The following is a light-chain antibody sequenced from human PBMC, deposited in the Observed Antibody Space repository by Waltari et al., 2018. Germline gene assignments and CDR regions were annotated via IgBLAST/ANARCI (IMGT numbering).Light chain of an antibody. CDR1: QSVGSSY. V-gene: IGKV3-20*01. J-gene: IGKJ1*01. CDR3: QQYGTSRT. Sequence: EIVLTQSPGTLSLSTGESATLSCRASQSVGSSYLAWYQQKPGQAPRLLIYGASSRAPDIPARFSGSGSGTDFTLTISRLEPEDFAVYYCQQYGTSRTFGQGTKVEIK. CDR2: GAS.